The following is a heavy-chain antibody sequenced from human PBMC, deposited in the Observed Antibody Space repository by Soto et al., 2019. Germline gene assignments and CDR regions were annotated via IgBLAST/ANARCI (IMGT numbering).Heavy chain of an antibody. CDR2: ISAYNGNT. CDR1: GYTFTSYG. CDR3: ARDGRIQLWLENYYYGMDV. Sequence: QVQLVQSGAEVKKPGASVKVSCKASGYTFTSYGISWVRQAPGQGLEWMGWISAYNGNTNYAQKLQGRVTMTTDTPTSTAYMELRSLRSDDTAVYYCARDGRIQLWLENYYYGMDVWGQGTTVTVSS. J-gene: IGHJ6*02. D-gene: IGHD5-18*01. V-gene: IGHV1-18*04.